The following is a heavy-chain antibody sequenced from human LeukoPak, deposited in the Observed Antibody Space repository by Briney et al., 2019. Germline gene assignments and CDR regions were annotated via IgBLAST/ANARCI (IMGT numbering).Heavy chain of an antibody. Sequence: ASVKVSCKVSGSTLSEVSIHWVRQAPGEGLEYVGGSDPEDGETFHAQNFQGRVSMTEDTSTDTAYMELSSLRSEDTAVYYCASWRHSAGWPFDYWGQGTLVTVSS. J-gene: IGHJ4*02. V-gene: IGHV1-24*01. D-gene: IGHD6-19*01. CDR3: ASWRHSAGWPFDY. CDR1: GSTLSEVS. CDR2: SDPEDGET.